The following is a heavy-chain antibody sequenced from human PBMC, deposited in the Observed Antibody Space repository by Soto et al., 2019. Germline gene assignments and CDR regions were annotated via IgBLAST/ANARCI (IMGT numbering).Heavy chain of an antibody. Sequence: QIQLVQSGGEVKKPGASVRVSCKASGYIFGSYGISWVRQAPGQGLEWMGWISGYNGDTIYAQKYQDRVTMTTDTSTSTGYMELRSLKSDDTAVYYCARDLMVAAAGKSWFDAWGQGTLVAVSS. J-gene: IGHJ5*02. CDR2: ISGYNGDT. D-gene: IGHD6-13*01. CDR3: ARDLMVAAAGKSWFDA. CDR1: GYIFGSYG. V-gene: IGHV1-18*01.